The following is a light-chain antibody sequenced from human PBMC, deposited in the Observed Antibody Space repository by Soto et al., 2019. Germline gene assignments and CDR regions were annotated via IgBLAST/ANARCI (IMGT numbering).Light chain of an antibody. J-gene: IGKJ4*01. V-gene: IGKV1-9*01. CDR1: QGISSY. CDR2: AAS. Sequence: DIQLTQSPSFLSASVGDRVTITCRASQGISSYLAWYQQKPGKAPKLLIYAASTLQSWVPSRFSGSGSGTEFTLTINSLQHEDFATYYCQQLNSYLSLTFGVGNTVEI. CDR3: QQLNSYLSLT.